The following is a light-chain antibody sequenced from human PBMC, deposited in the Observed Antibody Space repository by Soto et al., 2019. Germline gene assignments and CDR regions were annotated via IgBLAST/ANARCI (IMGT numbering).Light chain of an antibody. Sequence: QLVLTQSPSASASLGASVKLTCTLSSGHNSYIIAWHQQQPEKGPRYLMIVHSDGSHNRGDGIPDRFSGSSSGAERYLIISGLQSEDEADYYCQTWDTGPWVFGGGTKVTVL. CDR3: QTWDTGPWV. J-gene: IGLJ3*02. V-gene: IGLV4-69*01. CDR2: VHSDGSH. CDR1: SGHNSYI.